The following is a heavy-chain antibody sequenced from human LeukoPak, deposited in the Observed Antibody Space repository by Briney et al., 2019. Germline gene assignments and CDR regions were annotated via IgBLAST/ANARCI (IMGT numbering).Heavy chain of an antibody. CDR2: ISGSGGST. Sequence: GGSLRLSCAASGFTFSRYAMSWVRQAPGKGLEWVSAISGSGGSTYYADSVKGRFTISRDNSKNTLYLQMYSLRAEDTAVYYCAKDQQRSWFDPWGQGTLVTVSS. CDR1: GFTFSRYA. V-gene: IGHV3-23*01. CDR3: AKDQQRSWFDP. D-gene: IGHD6-25*01. J-gene: IGHJ5*02.